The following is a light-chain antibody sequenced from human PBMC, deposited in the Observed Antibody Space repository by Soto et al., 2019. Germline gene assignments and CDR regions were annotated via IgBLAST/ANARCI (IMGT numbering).Light chain of an antibody. CDR1: SSNIGSNY. J-gene: IGLJ1*01. CDR2: GNN. CDR3: AAWDDSLSGGV. Sequence: QSVLTQPPSASGTPGQRVTISCSGSSSNIGSNYVYWYQQLPGTAPKLLIYGNNQRPSGVPDRFSGSESGTSASLAISGLRSEDEDDYYCAAWDDSLSGGVFGSGTKVTVL. V-gene: IGLV1-47*01.